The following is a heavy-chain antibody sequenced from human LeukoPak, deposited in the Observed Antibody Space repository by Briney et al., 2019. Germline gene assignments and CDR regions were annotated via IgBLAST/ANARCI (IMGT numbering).Heavy chain of an antibody. Sequence: GGSLRLSCAASGFTFSDYYMSWIRQAPGKGLEWVSYISSSGSTIYYADSVKGRFTISRDNAKNSLYLQMNSLRAEDTAVYYCARVHGSGSYSDYYGMDVWGQGTTVTVSS. D-gene: IGHD3-10*01. CDR1: GFTFSDYY. CDR3: ARVHGSGSYSDYYGMDV. V-gene: IGHV3-11*04. J-gene: IGHJ6*02. CDR2: ISSSGSTI.